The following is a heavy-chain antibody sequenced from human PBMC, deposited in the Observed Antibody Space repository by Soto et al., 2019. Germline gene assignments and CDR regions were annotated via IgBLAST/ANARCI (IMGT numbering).Heavy chain of an antibody. CDR2: VDPADSYR. CDR1: VYSFTNYC. V-gene: IGHV5-10-1*01. D-gene: IGHD3-10*01. Sequence: PGESLKISCKGSVYSFTNYCITWLRQMPVKGLEWLGRVDPADSYRNYSPSFQGHVNISADKSIRTAYLQWSSLKASDTAMYYCARDSHYTPGTYFTYYTYPMDLWGQGTPVTLSS. CDR3: ARDSHYTPGTYFTYYTYPMDL. J-gene: IGHJ6*02.